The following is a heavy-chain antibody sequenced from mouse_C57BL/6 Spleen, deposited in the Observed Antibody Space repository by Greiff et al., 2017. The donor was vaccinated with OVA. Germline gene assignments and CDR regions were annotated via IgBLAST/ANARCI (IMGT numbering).Heavy chain of an antibody. CDR2: IRRKSSNYAT. D-gene: IGHD2-5*01. J-gene: IGHJ1*03. CDR3: VREDYSNYVNWYFDV. CDR1: GFTFNTYA. Sequence: EVQLVESGGGLVQPKGSLKLSCAASGFTFNTYAMHWVRQAPGKGLEWVARIRRKSSNYATYYADSVKDRFTISRDDSQSMLYLQMNNLKTEDTAMYYCVREDYSNYVNWYFDVWGTGTTVTVSS. V-gene: IGHV10-3*01.